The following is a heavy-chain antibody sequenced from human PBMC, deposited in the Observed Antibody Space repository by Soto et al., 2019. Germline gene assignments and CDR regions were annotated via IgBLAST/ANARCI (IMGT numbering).Heavy chain of an antibody. J-gene: IGHJ4*02. CDR1: GYSFTSYA. Sequence: ASVKVSCKASGYSFTSYAMQWVRQAPGQRPEWMGWINAGDGKTKYSQNLQDRFIITRDKSATTAYMELSSLRSEDTAVYYCARSIVVVTALDYWGQGTLVTVSS. CDR2: INAGDGKT. CDR3: ARSIVVVTALDY. D-gene: IGHD2-21*02. V-gene: IGHV1-3*01.